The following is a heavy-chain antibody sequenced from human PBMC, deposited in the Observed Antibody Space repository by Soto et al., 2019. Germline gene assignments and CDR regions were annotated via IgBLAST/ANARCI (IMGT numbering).Heavy chain of an antibody. CDR1: GFTFSYYP. CDR3: AREGVHNYTEYYFDY. V-gene: IGHV3-21*06. J-gene: IGHJ4*02. Sequence: EVQLVESGGGLVNPGGSLRLSCAASGFTFSYYPLHWVRRAPWKGLEWVSSISGVRDYIRYADSVKGRFAISRDNAKTSLYLQMNSLTAEDTAVYYCAREGVHNYTEYYFDYWGQGTLVTVSS. CDR2: ISGVRDYI. D-gene: IGHD3-10*01.